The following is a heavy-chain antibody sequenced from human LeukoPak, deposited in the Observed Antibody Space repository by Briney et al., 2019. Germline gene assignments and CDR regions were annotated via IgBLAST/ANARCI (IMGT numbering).Heavy chain of an antibody. D-gene: IGHD3-10*01. Sequence: PSETVSLTCTVSGGSISSYYWSWIRQPAGKGLEWIGRIYTSGSTNYNPSLKSRVTMSVDTSKNQFSLKLSSVTAADTAVYYCARETGYYGSGSGIDYWGQGTLVTVSS. CDR3: ARETGYYGSGSGIDY. J-gene: IGHJ4*02. CDR2: IYTSGST. CDR1: GGSISSYY. V-gene: IGHV4-4*07.